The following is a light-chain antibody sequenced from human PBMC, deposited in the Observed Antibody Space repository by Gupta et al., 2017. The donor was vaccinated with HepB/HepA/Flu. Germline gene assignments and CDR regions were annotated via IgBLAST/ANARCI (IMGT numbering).Light chain of an antibody. CDR3: EAWEDSRNGYYV. Sequence: SVLTQPPSASGPPGQRVTISCSGSSSNIGSNTVNWYQQLPGTAPNLLIYSNNQRPSGVPDRFSGSKSGTSAAMAISGLQSEEEADYYCEAWEDSRNGYYVFGTGTKVTVL. CDR1: SSNIGSNT. V-gene: IGLV1-44*01. CDR2: SNN. J-gene: IGLJ1*01.